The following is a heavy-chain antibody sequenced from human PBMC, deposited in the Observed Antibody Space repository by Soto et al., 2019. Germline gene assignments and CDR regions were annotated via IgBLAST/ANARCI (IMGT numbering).Heavy chain of an antibody. D-gene: IGHD6-25*01. CDR3: VRSGRRSGIDY. Sequence: ASVKVSCKASGYTFSSFDISWVRQASGQGLEWMGWVNPNSNETEYAQKFQGRVTMTGNTSIRTAYMELSSLRSDDTPVYYCVRSGRRSGIDYWGQGTLVTVSS. V-gene: IGHV1-8*02. CDR2: VNPNSNET. CDR1: GYTFSSFD. J-gene: IGHJ4*02.